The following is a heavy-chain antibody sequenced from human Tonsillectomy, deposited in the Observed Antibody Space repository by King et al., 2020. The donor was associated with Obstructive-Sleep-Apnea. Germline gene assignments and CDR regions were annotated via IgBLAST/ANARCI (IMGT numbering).Heavy chain of an antibody. CDR2: INWNSGNI. D-gene: IGHD3-16*01. CDR1: GFSFDDYA. V-gene: IGHV3-9*01. J-gene: IGHJ3*02. Sequence: QLVQSGGGLVQPGRSLRLSCAASGFSFDDYAMHWVRQAPGKGLEWVSGINWNSGNIGYADSVKGRFTISRDNAKKSLYLQMNSLRDEDTALYYCVKDRAGGVPDAFDIWGQGTMVTVSS. CDR3: VKDRAGGVPDAFDI.